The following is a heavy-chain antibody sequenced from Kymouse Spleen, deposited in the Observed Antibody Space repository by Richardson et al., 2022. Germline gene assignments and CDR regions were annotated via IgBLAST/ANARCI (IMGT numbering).Heavy chain of an antibody. J-gene: IGHJ6*02. CDR2: IWYDGSNK. V-gene: IGHV3-33*01. CDR3: ARDRMVYLYYYYGMDV. CDR1: GFTFSSYG. Sequence: QVQLVESGGGVVQPGRSLRLSCAASGFTFSSYGMHWVRQAPGKGLEWVAVIWYDGSNKYYADSVKGRFTISRDNSKNTLYLQMNSLRAEDTAVYYCARDRMVYLYYYYGMDVWGQGTTVTVSS. D-gene: IGHD2-8*01.